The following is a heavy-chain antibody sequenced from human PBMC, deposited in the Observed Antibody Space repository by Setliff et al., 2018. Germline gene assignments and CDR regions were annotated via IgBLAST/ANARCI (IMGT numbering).Heavy chain of an antibody. Sequence: SVKVSCKASGGTFSSYAISWVRQAPGQGLEWMGGIIPIFGTANYAQKFQGRVTITADESTSTAYMELSGLRSEDTAVYYCARGTANMYDILTGYGAFDIWGQGTMVT. CDR2: IIPIFGTA. CDR3: ARGTANMYDILTGYGAFDI. D-gene: IGHD3-9*01. CDR1: GGTFSSYA. V-gene: IGHV1-69*13. J-gene: IGHJ3*02.